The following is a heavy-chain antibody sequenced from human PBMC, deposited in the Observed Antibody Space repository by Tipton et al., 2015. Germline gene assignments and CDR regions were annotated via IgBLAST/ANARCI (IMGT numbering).Heavy chain of an antibody. V-gene: IGHV1-2*04. CDR2: INPNNGAT. CDR3: AKDWSSGWSIKFDS. Sequence: QSGPEVKKPGASVKISCNASGYTFSDYYMHWVRQAPGQGLEWMGWINPNNGATNYAQKFQGWVTMTRDTAISTAYMELSSLKSDDTAIYYCAKDWSSGWSIKFDSRGQGTLVNVSS. J-gene: IGHJ4*02. CDR1: GYTFSDYY. D-gene: IGHD6-19*01.